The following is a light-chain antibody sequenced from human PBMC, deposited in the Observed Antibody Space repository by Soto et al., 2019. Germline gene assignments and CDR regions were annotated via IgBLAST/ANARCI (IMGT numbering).Light chain of an antibody. V-gene: IGLV6-57*04. J-gene: IGLJ1*01. CDR3: QSYDSSTLYV. Sequence: NCLLTDPHSLSESPGKTVTISCTRSSGSIASNYVQWYQQRPGSAPTTVIYEDNQRPSGVPYRFSGSIDSSSNSASLTISGLKTEDEADYYCQSYDSSTLYVFGTGTKVTVL. CDR2: EDN. CDR1: SGSIASNY.